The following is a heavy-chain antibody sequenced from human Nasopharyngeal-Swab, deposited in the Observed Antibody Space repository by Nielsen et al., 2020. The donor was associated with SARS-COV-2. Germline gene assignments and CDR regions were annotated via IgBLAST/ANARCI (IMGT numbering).Heavy chain of an antibody. CDR3: ARPYYGSGTGAFDI. D-gene: IGHD3-10*01. CDR2: INPNSGGT. J-gene: IGHJ3*02. Sequence: ASVQVSCKASGYTFTGYYMHWVRQAPGQGLEWMGRINPNSGGTNYAQKFQGRVTMTRDTSISTAYMELSRLRSEDTAVYYCARPYYGSGTGAFDIWGQGTMVTVSS. V-gene: IGHV1-2*06. CDR1: GYTFTGYY.